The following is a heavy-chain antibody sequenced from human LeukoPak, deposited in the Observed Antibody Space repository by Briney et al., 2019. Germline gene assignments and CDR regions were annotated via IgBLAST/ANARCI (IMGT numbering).Heavy chain of an antibody. CDR3: ARDAYDSSGYWRWWFDP. J-gene: IGHJ5*02. V-gene: IGHV4-30-4*01. CDR1: GGSICSGDYY. CDR2: IYYSGST. Sequence: SQTLSLTCTVSGGSICSGDYYWSWIRQPPGKGLQWIRYIYYSGSTYYNPSLKSRVTISVDTSKNQFSLKLSSVTAADTAVYYCARDAYDSSGYWRWWFDPWGQGTLVTVSS. D-gene: IGHD3-22*01.